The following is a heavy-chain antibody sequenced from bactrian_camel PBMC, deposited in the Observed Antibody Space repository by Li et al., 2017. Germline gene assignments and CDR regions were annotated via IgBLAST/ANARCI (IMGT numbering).Heavy chain of an antibody. V-gene: IGHV3S55*01. CDR1: GYTYGSYC. CDR3: AATTDCYPSPEYNY. CDR2: IDTQDIP. D-gene: IGHD5*01. J-gene: IGHJ4*01. Sequence: HVQLVESGGDTVQAGDSLRLSCVVSGYTYGSYCAAWFRQVPGKGREEVAAIDTQDIPSYTDSVKGRFTISKDNTNNTLWLQMNNLKPEDTAMYYCAATTDCYPSPEYNYWGQGTQVTVS.